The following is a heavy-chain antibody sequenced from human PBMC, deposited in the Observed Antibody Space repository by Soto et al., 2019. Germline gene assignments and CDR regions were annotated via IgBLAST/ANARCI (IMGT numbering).Heavy chain of an antibody. V-gene: IGHV7-4-1*01. J-gene: IGHJ5*02. CDR2: INTNTGNP. CDR3: AREIEVLRYFDWLPGGYNWFDP. CDR1: GYTFTSYA. D-gene: IGHD3-9*01. Sequence: ASVKVSCKASGYTFTSYAMNWVRQAPGQGLEWMGWINTNTGNPTYAQGFTGRFVFSLDTSVSTAYLQICSLKAGDTAVYYCAREIEVLRYFDWLPGGYNWFDPWGQGTLVTVSS.